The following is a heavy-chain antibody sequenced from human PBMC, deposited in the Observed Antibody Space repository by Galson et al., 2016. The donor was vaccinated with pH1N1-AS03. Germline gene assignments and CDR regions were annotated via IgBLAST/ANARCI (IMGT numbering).Heavy chain of an antibody. CDR2: LSYDDTYK. Sequence: SLRLSCAASGFTLTNHPLHWVRQAPGKGLEWVAVLSYDDTYKYYAESVKGRFSIFRDMSENTLYLQMGSLRPEDTAIYFCARGLQKPSQLWLLAPFDIWGQGTMVSVSS. CDR1: GFTLTNHP. CDR3: ARGLQKPSQLWLLAPFDI. V-gene: IGHV3-30*14. D-gene: IGHD3/OR15-3a*01. J-gene: IGHJ3*02.